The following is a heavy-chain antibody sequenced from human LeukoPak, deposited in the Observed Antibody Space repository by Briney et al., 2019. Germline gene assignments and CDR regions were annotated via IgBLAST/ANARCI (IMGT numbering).Heavy chain of an antibody. Sequence: GGSLRLSCAASGFTEFTFSGYALSWVRQAPGKGLEWVSVIHSDGITYYADSVKGRFTISRDNSINTLYLQMSNLRAEDTALYYCASTSIIRGYDHDQYYWGQGTLVTVSS. CDR3: ASTSIIRGYDHDQYY. V-gene: IGHV3-23*01. D-gene: IGHD5-12*01. CDR1: GFTEFTFSGYA. CDR2: IHSDGIT. J-gene: IGHJ4*02.